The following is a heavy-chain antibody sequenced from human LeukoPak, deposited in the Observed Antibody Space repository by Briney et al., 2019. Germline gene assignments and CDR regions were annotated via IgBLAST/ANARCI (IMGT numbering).Heavy chain of an antibody. CDR2: IHSSGST. CDR3: ARDRYYYDSSGYLFDY. D-gene: IGHD3-22*01. Sequence: SETLTLTCTVSGVSISSYYWSWIRQPAGKGLEWIGRIHSSGSTNYNPSLKSRVTMSVDTSKNQFSLKLSSVTAADTAVYYCARDRYYYDSSGYLFDYWGQGTLVTVSS. J-gene: IGHJ4*02. V-gene: IGHV4-4*07. CDR1: GVSISSYY.